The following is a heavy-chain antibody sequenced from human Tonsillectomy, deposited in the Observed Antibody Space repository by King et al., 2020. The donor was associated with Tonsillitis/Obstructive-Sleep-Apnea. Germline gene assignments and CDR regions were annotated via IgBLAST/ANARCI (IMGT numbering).Heavy chain of an antibody. CDR2: INTSNGNT. Sequence: QLVQSGAEVKKPGASVRVSCKASGYTFTNYGISWVRQAPGQGLEWMGWINTSNGNTKSAQKVQGRVSMTTDTSTSTAYMDLRSLRSDDTAVYYCASGELQYFDWSSPYYYYYMDVWGKGTTVTVSS. CDR3: ASGELQYFDWSSPYYYYYMDV. CDR1: GYTFTNYG. V-gene: IGHV1-18*01. D-gene: IGHD3-9*01. J-gene: IGHJ6*03.